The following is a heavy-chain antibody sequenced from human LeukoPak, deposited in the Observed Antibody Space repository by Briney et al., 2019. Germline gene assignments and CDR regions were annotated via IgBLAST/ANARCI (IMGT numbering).Heavy chain of an antibody. D-gene: IGHD3-16*01. CDR3: ARVDGGALDY. CDR2: IYSGGST. J-gene: IGHJ4*02. V-gene: IGHV3-66*02. CDR1: GFTVSSNY. Sequence: GGSLRLSCAASGFTVSSNYMSWIRQAPGKGLEWVSVIYSGGSTYYADSVKGRFTISRDNSKNTLYLQMNSLRVEDTAVYYCARVDGGALDYWGQGTLVTVSS.